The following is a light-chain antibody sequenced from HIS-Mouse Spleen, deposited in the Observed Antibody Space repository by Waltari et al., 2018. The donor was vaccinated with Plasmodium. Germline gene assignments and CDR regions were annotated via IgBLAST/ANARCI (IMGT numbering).Light chain of an antibody. CDR3: SSYTSSSTPWV. CDR1: SSDVGGYNY. J-gene: IGLJ3*02. Sequence: QSALTQPASVSGSPGQSITISCTGTSSDVGGYNYVSWYQQHPGKAPKLMIYEVSKRPSGFSNRFSGSKSGNTASLTISGLQAEDEADYYCSSYTSSSTPWVFGGGTKLTVL. V-gene: IGLV2-14*01. CDR2: EVS.